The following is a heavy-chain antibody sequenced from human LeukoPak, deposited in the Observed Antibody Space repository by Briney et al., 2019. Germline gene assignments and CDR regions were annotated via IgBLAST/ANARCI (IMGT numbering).Heavy chain of an antibody. CDR1: GGSISSSSYY. Sequence: SETLSLTCTVSGGSISSSSYYWGWIRQPPGTGLEWIGSIYYSGSTYYNPSLKSRVTISVDTSKNQLSLKLSSVTAADTAVYYCARHAFPIVVVPAAMRGGWFDPWGQGNLVTVSS. CDR2: IYYSGST. CDR3: ARHAFPIVVVPAAMRGGWFDP. J-gene: IGHJ5*02. D-gene: IGHD2-2*01. V-gene: IGHV4-39*01.